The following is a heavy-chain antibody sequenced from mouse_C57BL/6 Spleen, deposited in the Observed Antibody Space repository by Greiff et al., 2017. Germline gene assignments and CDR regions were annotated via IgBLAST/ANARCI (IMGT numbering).Heavy chain of an antibody. CDR1: GFTFSDYY. CDR2: INYDGSST. CDR3: ARVVEGYFFDY. Sequence: EVKLMESEGGLVQPGSSMKLSCTASGFTFSDYYMAWVRQVPEKGLEWVANINYDGSSTYYLDSLKDRFIISRDNAKNILYLQMSSLKSEDTATYYCARVVEGYFFDYWGQGTTLTVSS. V-gene: IGHV5-16*01. J-gene: IGHJ2*01.